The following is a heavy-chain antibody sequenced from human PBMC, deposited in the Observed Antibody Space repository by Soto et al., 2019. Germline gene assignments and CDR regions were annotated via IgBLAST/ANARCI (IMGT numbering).Heavy chain of an antibody. CDR1: GCTFSSYA. Sequence: SVKVSCKASGCTFSSYAISWVRQAPGQVLEWMGGIIPIFGTANYAQKFQGRVTITADESTSTAYMELSSLRSEDTAVYYCARDDPPGLIAARGSPEIMDVWGQGTTVTVSS. CDR2: IIPIFGTA. V-gene: IGHV1-69*13. CDR3: ARDDPPGLIAARGSPEIMDV. D-gene: IGHD6-6*01. J-gene: IGHJ6*02.